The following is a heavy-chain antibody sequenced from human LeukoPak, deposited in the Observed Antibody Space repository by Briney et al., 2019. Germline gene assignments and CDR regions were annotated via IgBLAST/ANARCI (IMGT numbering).Heavy chain of an antibody. CDR3: ARGDYFDRAFDV. CDR1: GFTFSSYS. J-gene: IGHJ3*01. Sequence: KPGGSLRLSCAASGFTFSSYSMNWVRQAPGKGLEWVSSISSSSSYIYYADPVKGRFTISRDNAKNSLYLQMNSLRAEDTAVYYCARGDYFDRAFDVWGQGTTVTVSS. D-gene: IGHD3-22*01. V-gene: IGHV3-21*04. CDR2: ISSSSSYI.